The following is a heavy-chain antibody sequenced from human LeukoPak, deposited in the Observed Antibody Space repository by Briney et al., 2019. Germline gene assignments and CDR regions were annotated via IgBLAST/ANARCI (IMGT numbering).Heavy chain of an antibody. CDR2: TSGNGGNT. D-gene: IGHD3-22*01. CDR1: GFTFGSYA. J-gene: IGHJ6*02. Sequence: GGSLRLSCGASGFTFGSYAMNWVRQAPGKGLEWVASTSGNGGNTFYSDSVRGRFTISRDNSQDTLYLQMNSLRAEDTAVYYCARDRGGYYDSRTDYYYGMDVWGQGTTVTVSS. CDR3: ARDRGGYYDSRTDYYYGMDV. V-gene: IGHV3-23*01.